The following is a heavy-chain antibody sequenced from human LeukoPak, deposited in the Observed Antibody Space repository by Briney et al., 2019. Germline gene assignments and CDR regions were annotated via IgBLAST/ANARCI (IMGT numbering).Heavy chain of an antibody. Sequence: SGTLSLTCGVSGGSITSTNWWSWVRQPPGQGLEWIGEISLTGRTNYNPSLIGRVIMSLDESRNQLALTLTSVTAADTAMYYCTRESGPYCPFGYWGQGTLVVVPS. CDR2: ISLTGRT. D-gene: IGHD1-26*01. CDR1: GGSITSTNW. CDR3: TRESGPYCPFGY. J-gene: IGHJ4*02. V-gene: IGHV4-4*02.